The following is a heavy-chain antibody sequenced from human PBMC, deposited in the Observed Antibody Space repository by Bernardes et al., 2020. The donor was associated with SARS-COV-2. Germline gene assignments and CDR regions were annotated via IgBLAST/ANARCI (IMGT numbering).Heavy chain of an antibody. D-gene: IGHD3-22*01. J-gene: IGHJ4*02. CDR2: IKRKTDGGTT. Sequence: VGSLRLSCAASGFTFSNAWMNWVRQAPGKGLEWVGHIKRKTDGGTTDYAAPVKGRFSISGDDSKNTMYMQKNSLKTEDTAVYYSTTGAEIYYDSSGSSYYCYSWGQGTLVTVSS. CDR1: GFTFSNAW. CDR3: TTGAEIYYDSSGSSYYCYS. V-gene: IGHV3-15*07.